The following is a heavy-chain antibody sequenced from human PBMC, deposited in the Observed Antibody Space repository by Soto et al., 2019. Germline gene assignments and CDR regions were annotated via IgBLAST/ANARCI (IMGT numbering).Heavy chain of an antibody. Sequence: QVQLQESGPGLMKPSETLSLICTVSGGSMSGYHWTWIRQSPGKEMEFIGSVFDSGSTKSNPSLRSRVDISMDASKRQFSLTLSSVTAADTAVYYCASCLNSAGSCLRFLRWGQGTLVTGSS. CDR3: ASCLNSAGSCLRFLR. J-gene: IGHJ1*01. D-gene: IGHD2-15*01. CDR2: VFDSGST. CDR1: GGSMSGYH. V-gene: IGHV4-59*12.